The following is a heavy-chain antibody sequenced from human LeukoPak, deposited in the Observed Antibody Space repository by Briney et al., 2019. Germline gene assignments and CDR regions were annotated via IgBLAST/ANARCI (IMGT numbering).Heavy chain of an antibody. CDR3: ASSEANRNPGSFCFDY. Sequence: GASVKVSCKASGGTFSSYAISWVRQAPGQGLEWMGGIIPIFGTANYAQKFQGRVTITADESTSTAYMELSSLRSEDTAVYYCASSEANRNPGSFCFDYWSQGTLVTVSS. D-gene: IGHD2/OR15-2a*01. CDR2: IIPIFGTA. CDR1: GGTFSSYA. J-gene: IGHJ4*02. V-gene: IGHV1-69*13.